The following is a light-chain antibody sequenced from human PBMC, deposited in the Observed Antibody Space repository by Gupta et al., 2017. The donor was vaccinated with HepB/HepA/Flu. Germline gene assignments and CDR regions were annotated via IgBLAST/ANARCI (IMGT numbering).Light chain of an antibody. CDR2: QDS. J-gene: IGLJ2*01. CDR3: QAWDSSVV. V-gene: IGLV3-1*01. CDR1: KLGDKY. Sequence: SYELTQPPSVSVSPGQTASLTCSGDKLGDKYACWYQQKPGQSPVLVIYQDSKRPSGIPERFSGSNSGNTATLTIGGTQAMDEADYYCQAWDSSVVFGGGTKLTVL.